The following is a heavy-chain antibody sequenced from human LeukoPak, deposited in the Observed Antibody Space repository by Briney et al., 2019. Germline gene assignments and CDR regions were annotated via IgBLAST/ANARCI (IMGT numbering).Heavy chain of an antibody. CDR1: GFTFSSYA. Sequence: GSLSLSCAASGFTFSSYAMHWVRQAPGKGLEWVAVISYDGSNKYYADSVKGRFTISRDNSKNTLYLQMNSLRAEDTAVYYCARDPDYWGQGTLVTVSS. CDR3: ARDPDY. V-gene: IGHV3-30-3*01. J-gene: IGHJ4*02. CDR2: ISYDGSNK.